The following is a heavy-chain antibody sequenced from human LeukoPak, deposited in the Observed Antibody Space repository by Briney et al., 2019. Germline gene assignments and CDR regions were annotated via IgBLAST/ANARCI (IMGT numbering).Heavy chain of an antibody. CDR3: ARGGYYDFWSGYYTRGYFDY. J-gene: IGHJ4*02. D-gene: IGHD3-3*01. V-gene: IGHV4-59*12. CDR1: GGSISSYY. CDR2: IYYSGST. Sequence: SETLSLTCTVSGGSISSYYWSWIRQPPGKGLEWIGYIYYSGSTNYNPSLKSRVTISVDTSKNQFSLKLSSVTAADTAVYYCARGGYYDFWSGYYTRGYFDYWGQGTLVTVSS.